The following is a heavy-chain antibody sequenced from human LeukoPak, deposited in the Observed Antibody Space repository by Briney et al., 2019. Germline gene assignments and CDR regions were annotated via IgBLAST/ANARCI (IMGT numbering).Heavy chain of an antibody. CDR1: GGTFSSYT. D-gene: IGHD2-2*01. V-gene: IGHV1-69*02. Sequence: SVKVSCKASGGTFSSYTISWVRQAPGQGLEWMGRIIPILGIANYAQKFQGRVTITADKSTSTAYMELSSLRSEDTAVYYCARLRGGIYSSRDAFDIWGQGTMVTVSS. CDR3: ARLRGGIYSSRDAFDI. J-gene: IGHJ3*02. CDR2: IIPILGIA.